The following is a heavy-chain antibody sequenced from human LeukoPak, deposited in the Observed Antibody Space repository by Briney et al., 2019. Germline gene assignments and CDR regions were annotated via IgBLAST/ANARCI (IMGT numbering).Heavy chain of an antibody. J-gene: IGHJ3*02. CDR3: ASHPLYYYDSDAFDI. CDR2: IYPGDSDT. Sequence: GESLKISCKGSGYSFTSYWIGWVRQMPGKGLEWMGIIYPGDSDTRYSPSFQGQVTISADKSVSTAYLQWSSLKASDTAMYYCASHPLYYYDSDAFDIWGQGTMVTVSS. V-gene: IGHV5-51*01. D-gene: IGHD3-10*01. CDR1: GYSFTSYW.